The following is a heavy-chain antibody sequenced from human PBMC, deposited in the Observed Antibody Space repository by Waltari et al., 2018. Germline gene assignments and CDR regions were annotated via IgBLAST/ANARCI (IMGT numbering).Heavy chain of an antibody. CDR3: ARVRTVAGEPFDY. D-gene: IGHD6-19*01. V-gene: IGHV4-34*01. J-gene: IGHJ4*02. CDR2: INHSGST. CDR1: GGSFSGYY. Sequence: QVQLQQWGAGLLKPSETLSLTCAVYGGSFSGYYWSWIRQPPGKGLEWIGEINHSGSTNYTPSLKSRVTISLDTSKNQFSLKLSSVTAADTAVYYCARVRTVAGEPFDYWGQGTLVTVSS.